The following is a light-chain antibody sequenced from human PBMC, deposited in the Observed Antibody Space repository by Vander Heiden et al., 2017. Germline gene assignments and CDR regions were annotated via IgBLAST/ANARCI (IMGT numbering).Light chain of an antibody. CDR3: TSEAGSNKGVV. CDR1: SSAVGGDNY. V-gene: IGLV2-8*01. CDR2: EVS. J-gene: IGLJ2*01. Sequence: QSALTQPPSPSGSPGQSWTMSCTATSSAVGGDNYVSWYQQHPGKAPNLMIYEVSKRPSGVPDRFSGSKSANTASLTVAGLQAEEEADYYFTSEAGSNKGVVFGGGTKLTVL.